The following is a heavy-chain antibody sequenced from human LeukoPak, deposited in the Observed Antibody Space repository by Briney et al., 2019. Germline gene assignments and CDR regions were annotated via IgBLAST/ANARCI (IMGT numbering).Heavy chain of an antibody. CDR2: ISYDGKT. CDR1: GASINSYR. V-gene: IGHV4-59*01. CDR3: TKGYYEPFDG. Sequence: PSETLSLTCNVSGASINSYRWNWIRQPPGKGLEWIGYISYDGKTNYNPSLKSRLTLSVDTSKNQFSLNLNSVTAADTARYYCTKGYYEPFDGGGQGTLVTVTS. D-gene: IGHD3-22*01. J-gene: IGHJ4*02.